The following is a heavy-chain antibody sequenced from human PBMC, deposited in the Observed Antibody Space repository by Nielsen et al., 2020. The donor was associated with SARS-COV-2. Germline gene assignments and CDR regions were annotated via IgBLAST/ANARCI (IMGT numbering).Heavy chain of an antibody. Sequence: GESLKISCAASGFTFSSYGMHWVRQAPGKGLEWVAVIWYDGSNKYYADSVKGRFTISRDNSKNTLYLQMNSLRAEDTAVYYCAKESSSWGGMDVWGQGTTVTVSS. D-gene: IGHD6-13*01. CDR2: IWYDGSNK. CDR3: AKESSSWGGMDV. CDR1: GFTFSSYG. V-gene: IGHV3-30*02. J-gene: IGHJ6*02.